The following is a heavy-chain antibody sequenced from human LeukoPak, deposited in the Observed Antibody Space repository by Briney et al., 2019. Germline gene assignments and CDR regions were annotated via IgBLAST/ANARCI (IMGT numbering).Heavy chain of an antibody. CDR3: ARDKAAAGTRNYYYYMDV. J-gene: IGHJ6*03. CDR1: GFTVSSNY. CDR2: IYSGGST. D-gene: IGHD6-13*01. Sequence: PGGSLRLSCAASGFTVSSNYMSWVRQAPGKGLEWVSVIYSGGSTYYADSVKGRFTLSRDNSKDTLYLQMNSLRAEDTAVYYCARDKAAAGTRNYYYYMDVWGKGTTVTVSS. V-gene: IGHV3-66*01.